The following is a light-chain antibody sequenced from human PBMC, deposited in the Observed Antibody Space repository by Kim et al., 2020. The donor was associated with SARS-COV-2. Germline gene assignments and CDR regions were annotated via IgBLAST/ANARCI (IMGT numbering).Light chain of an antibody. CDR2: GAS. CDR1: QNIGAN. CDR3: QQYDNGWT. J-gene: IGKJ1*01. Sequence: LVSLGEISPLSCRSNQNIGANLAWYQQKVGQSPRLLIYGASTRATGVPARFSGIGSETEFTLTISSLQSEDLGIYYCQQYDNGWTFGQGTKVDIK. V-gene: IGKV3-15*01.